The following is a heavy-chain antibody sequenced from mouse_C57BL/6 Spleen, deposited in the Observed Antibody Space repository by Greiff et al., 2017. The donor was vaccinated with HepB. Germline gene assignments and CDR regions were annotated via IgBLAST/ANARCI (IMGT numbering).Heavy chain of an antibody. D-gene: IGHD2-4*01. Sequence: EVHLVESEGGLVQPGSSMKLSCTASGFTFSDYYMAWVRQVPEKGLEWVANINYDGSSTYYLDSLKSRFIISRDNAKNILYLQMSSLKSEDTATYYCARGYDYDERYFDVWGTGTTVTVSS. CDR2: INYDGSST. V-gene: IGHV5-16*01. CDR1: GFTFSDYY. J-gene: IGHJ1*03. CDR3: ARGYDYDERYFDV.